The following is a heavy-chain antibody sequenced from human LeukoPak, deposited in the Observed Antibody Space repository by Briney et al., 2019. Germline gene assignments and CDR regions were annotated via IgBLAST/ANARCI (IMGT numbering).Heavy chain of an antibody. CDR2: ISSSGSTI. Sequence: PGGSLRLSCAASGFTFSSYEMNWVRQAPGKGLEWVSYISSSGSTIYYADSVKGRFTISRDNAKNSLYLQMNSLRAEDTALYYCAREKVDYDSSGYYQGFGAFDIWGQGTMVTVSS. CDR3: AREKVDYDSSGYYQGFGAFDI. V-gene: IGHV3-48*03. D-gene: IGHD3-22*01. CDR1: GFTFSSYE. J-gene: IGHJ3*02.